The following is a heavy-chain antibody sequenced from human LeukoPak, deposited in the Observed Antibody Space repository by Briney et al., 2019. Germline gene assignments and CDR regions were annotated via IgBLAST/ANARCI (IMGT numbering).Heavy chain of an antibody. CDR1: GFTFSSYC. V-gene: IGHV3-74*01. J-gene: IGHJ4*02. CDR2: INSDGSST. CDR3: ARVIAVAGFDY. Sequence: GGSLRLSCAASGFTFSSYCMHWVRQAPGKGLVWVSRINSDGSSTSYADSVKGRFTISRDNAKNTLYLQMNSLRAEDTAVYYCARVIAVAGFDYWGQGTLVTASS. D-gene: IGHD6-19*01.